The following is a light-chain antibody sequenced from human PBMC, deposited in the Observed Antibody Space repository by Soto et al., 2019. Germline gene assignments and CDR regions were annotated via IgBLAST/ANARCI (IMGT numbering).Light chain of an antibody. CDR1: ETVNRNY. CDR3: QQYIDSPRT. Sequence: EIVLTQSPGTLALSLGEGATLSCRANETVNRNYLAWYHQKPGQPPRLLIYGVSSRATGVPDRFSGGGYGTEFTLTIVRLEPDDFGTYYCQQYIDSPRTFGQGTMVEVK. CDR2: GVS. J-gene: IGKJ1*01. V-gene: IGKV3-20*01.